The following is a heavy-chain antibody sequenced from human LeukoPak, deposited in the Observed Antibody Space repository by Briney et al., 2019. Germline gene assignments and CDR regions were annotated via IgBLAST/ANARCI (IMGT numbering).Heavy chain of an antibody. CDR3: ATAPQTYRYLGY. Sequence: SETLSLTCTVSGGSISSGSYYWSWIRQPAGKGLEWIGYIYYSGSTKYNPSLKSRVTISVDTSKNQFSLKLRSVTAADTAVYYCATAPQTYRYLGYWGQGTLVTVSS. D-gene: IGHD3-16*02. CDR1: GGSISSGSYY. J-gene: IGHJ4*02. V-gene: IGHV4-61*10. CDR2: IYYSGST.